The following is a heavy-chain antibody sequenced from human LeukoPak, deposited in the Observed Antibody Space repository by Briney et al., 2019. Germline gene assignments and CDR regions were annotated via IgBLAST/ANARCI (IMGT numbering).Heavy chain of an antibody. V-gene: IGHV4-61*02. D-gene: IGHD3-22*01. CDR1: GGSISSGSYY. CDR3: ARAAYYYDSSGYYEGGFDY. Sequence: SETLSLTCTVSGGSISSGSYYWSWIRQPAGKGLEWIGRIYTSGSTNYNPSLKSRVPISVDTSKNQFSLKLSSVTAADTAVYYCARAAYYYDSSGYYEGGFDYWGQGTLVTVSS. J-gene: IGHJ4*02. CDR2: IYTSGST.